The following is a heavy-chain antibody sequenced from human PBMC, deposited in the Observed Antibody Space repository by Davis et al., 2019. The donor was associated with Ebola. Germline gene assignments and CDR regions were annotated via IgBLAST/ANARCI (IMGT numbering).Heavy chain of an antibody. V-gene: IGHV1-58*01. D-gene: IGHD5-12*01. J-gene: IGHJ6*04. CDR1: GFTFASSA. CDR2: IVVGSSNT. Sequence: AASVKVSCKASGFTFASSAVQWVRQARGQRLEWIGWIVVGSSNTNYAQKFQERVTITRDMSASTAYMELSSLRSEDTAVYYCAAVPDYQGGMDVWGKGTTVTVSS. CDR3: AAVPDYQGGMDV.